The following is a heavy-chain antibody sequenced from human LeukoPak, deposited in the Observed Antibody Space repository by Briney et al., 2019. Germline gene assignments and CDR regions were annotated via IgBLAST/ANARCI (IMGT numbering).Heavy chain of an antibody. D-gene: IGHD2-2*01. CDR1: GGTFSSYA. CDR3: ATTSPGLTSPYYYYYMDV. V-gene: IGHV1-69*13. J-gene: IGHJ6*03. CDR2: IIPIFGTA. Sequence: GASVKVSCKAPGGTFSSYAISWVRQAPGQGLEWMGRIIPIFGTANYAQKFQGRVTITADESTSTAYMELSSLRSEDTAVYYCATTSPGLTSPYYYYYMDVWGKGTTVTVSS.